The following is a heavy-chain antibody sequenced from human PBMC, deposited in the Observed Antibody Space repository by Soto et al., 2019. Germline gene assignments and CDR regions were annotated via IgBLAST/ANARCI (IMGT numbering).Heavy chain of an antibody. CDR1: GGSFSGYY. CDR2: INHSGST. V-gene: IGHV4-34*01. J-gene: IGHJ6*03. D-gene: IGHD2-2*01. Sequence: SETLSLTCAVYGGSFSGYYWSWIRQPPGKGLEWIGEINHSGSTNYNPSLKSRVTISVDTSKNQFSLKLSSVTAADTAVYYCARGQLLKWNYYYYYMDVWGKGTTVTVSS. CDR3: ARGQLLKWNYYYYYMDV.